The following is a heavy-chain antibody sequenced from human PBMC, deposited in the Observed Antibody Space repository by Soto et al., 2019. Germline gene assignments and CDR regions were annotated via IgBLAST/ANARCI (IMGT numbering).Heavy chain of an antibody. CDR3: ARGRKRIAAARIHWFDP. CDR1: GGSISSGGYS. Sequence: SETLSLTCAVSGGSISSGGYSWSWIQQPPGKGLEWIGEINHSGSTNYNPSLKSRVTISVDTSKNQFSLKLSSVTAADTAVYYCARGRKRIAAARIHWFDPWGQGTLVTVSS. D-gene: IGHD6-13*01. V-gene: IGHV4-30-2*01. J-gene: IGHJ5*02. CDR2: INHSGST.